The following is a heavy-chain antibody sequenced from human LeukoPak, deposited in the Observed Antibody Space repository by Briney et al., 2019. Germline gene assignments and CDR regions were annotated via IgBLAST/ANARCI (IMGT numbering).Heavy chain of an antibody. CDR3: ARGRVSSSTWYSTYYYYYYMDV. Sequence: PSETLSLTCSVSDDSITMYYWTWIRQPPGKGLEWIGYVDHTGSTNFNPSLNGRVSISRDTTKNLFSLRLRSVTAADTAVYFCARGRVSSSTWYSTYYYYYYMDVWGKGTTVTVSS. V-gene: IGHV4-59*01. CDR1: DDSITMYY. CDR2: VDHTGST. D-gene: IGHD1-1*01. J-gene: IGHJ6*03.